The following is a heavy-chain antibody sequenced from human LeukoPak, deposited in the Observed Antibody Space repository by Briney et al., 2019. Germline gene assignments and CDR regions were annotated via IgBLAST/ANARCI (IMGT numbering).Heavy chain of an antibody. J-gene: IGHJ6*03. D-gene: IGHD6-6*01. CDR2: IYSGGHT. CDR1: GFSVSNNF. CDR3: ARDGLARYSYYMDV. Sequence: GGSLRLFCAASGFSVSNNFISWVRQAPGKGLEWVSVIYSGGHTYYADSVKGRFSISRDSSKNTLYLQMNSLRAEDTAVYYCARDGLARYSYYMDVWGEGTTVTVSS. V-gene: IGHV3-53*01.